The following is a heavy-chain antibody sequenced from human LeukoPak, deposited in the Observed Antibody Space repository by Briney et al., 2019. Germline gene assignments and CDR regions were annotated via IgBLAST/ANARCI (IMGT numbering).Heavy chain of an antibody. V-gene: IGHV1-18*01. CDR3: ARDDGMVYTKYVDY. CDR2: ISVYNGNT. J-gene: IGHJ4*02. D-gene: IGHD2-8*01. Sequence: ASVKVSCKASGYTFNSYGISWVRQAPGQGLEWMGWISVYNGNTNYAQKLQGRVTMTTDTSTSTAYMELRSLRSDDTAVYYCARDDGMVYTKYVDYWGQGTLVTVSS. CDR1: GYTFNSYG.